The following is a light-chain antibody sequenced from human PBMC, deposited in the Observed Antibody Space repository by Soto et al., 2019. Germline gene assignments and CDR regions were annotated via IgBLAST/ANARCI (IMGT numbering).Light chain of an antibody. Sequence: IQLTQSPSSLSASLGDRVTITCRASQGISSYLAWYQQKPGKAPKPLIYAASSLASGVPARFSGSGSGTDFTLTISSLQPEDFATYYCQQLNSYPLTFGGGTKVEIK. CDR3: QQLNSYPLT. CDR2: AAS. J-gene: IGKJ4*01. CDR1: QGISSY. V-gene: IGKV1-9*01.